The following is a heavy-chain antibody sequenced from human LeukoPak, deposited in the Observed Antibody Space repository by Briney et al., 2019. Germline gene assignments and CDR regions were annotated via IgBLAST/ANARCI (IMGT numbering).Heavy chain of an antibody. J-gene: IGHJ3*02. CDR1: GFSVNTNY. V-gene: IGHV3-66*01. CDR3: ARGKTSDDIVEDAFDI. CDR2: LYSGGGA. D-gene: IGHD2-15*01. Sequence: GGSLRLSCAASGFSVNTNYMTWFRQAPGKGLEWVSVLYSGGGAYYADSVKDRFTISRDYSQNTLLLQMNSLRVEDTALYYCARGKTSDDIVEDAFDIWGQGTMVAVSS.